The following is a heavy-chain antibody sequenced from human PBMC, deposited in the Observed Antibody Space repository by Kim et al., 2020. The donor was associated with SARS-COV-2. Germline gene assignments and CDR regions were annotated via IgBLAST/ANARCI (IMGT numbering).Heavy chain of an antibody. CDR1: CGSISSRSYY. V-gene: IGHV4-39*01. J-gene: IGHJ4*02. CDR2: IYYTGSA. CDR3: ARHVRAERWDGGAQGFDF. D-gene: IGHD1-26*01. Sequence: SETLSLNCTASCGSISSRSYYWGWIRQPPGRGLEWVASIYYTGSAYYNPSLKSRLTISVDTSKNRISLKLTSVTVDDMATYFCARHVRAERWDGGAQGFDFWGLGTLVTVAS.